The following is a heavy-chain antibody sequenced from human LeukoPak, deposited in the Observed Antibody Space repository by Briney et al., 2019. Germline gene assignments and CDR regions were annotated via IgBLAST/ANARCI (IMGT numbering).Heavy chain of an antibody. CDR1: GFTFDDYA. Sequence: GGSLRLSCAASGFTFDDYAMHWVRQAPGKGLEWVSVISYDGRSTYYADSGRGRFTISRDSTKNSLYLQMNSLRTGDTALYYCAKAYNSTWYYFDCWGQGTLVTVSS. J-gene: IGHJ4*02. D-gene: IGHD6-13*01. CDR2: ISYDGRST. V-gene: IGHV3-43*02. CDR3: AKAYNSTWYYFDC.